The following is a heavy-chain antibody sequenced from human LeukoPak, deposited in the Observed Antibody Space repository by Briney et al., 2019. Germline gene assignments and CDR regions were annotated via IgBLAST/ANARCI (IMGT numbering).Heavy chain of an antibody. D-gene: IGHD1-1*01. J-gene: IGHJ4*02. CDR3: AKANWVSNADAVW. V-gene: IGHV3-23*01. CDR1: GLFFSNYV. Sequence: GGSLRLSCAASGLFFSNYVVRWVRQAPAGGPEWVSSMRGGGETFYADSVKGRFTPSRDDSRNTVYLQLNNLRVEDTAIYYCAKANWVSNADAVWWGQGTQVTVSS. CDR2: MRGGGET.